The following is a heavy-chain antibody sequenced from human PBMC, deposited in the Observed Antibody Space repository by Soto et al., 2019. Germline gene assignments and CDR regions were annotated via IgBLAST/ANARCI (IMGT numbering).Heavy chain of an antibody. V-gene: IGHV4-59*01. CDR1: GGSISSYY. CDR2: IYYSGST. CDR3: ARGPPFWSGYDAVPASFDY. J-gene: IGHJ4*02. Sequence: PSETLSLTCTVAGGSISSYYWSWIRQPPGKGLEWIGYIYYSGSTNYNPSPKSRVTISVDTSKNQFSLKLSSVTAADTAVYYCARGPPFWSGYDAVPASFDYWGQGTLVTVSS. D-gene: IGHD3-3*01.